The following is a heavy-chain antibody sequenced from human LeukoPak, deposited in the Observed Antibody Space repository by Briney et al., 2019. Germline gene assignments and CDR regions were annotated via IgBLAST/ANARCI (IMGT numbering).Heavy chain of an antibody. CDR3: ARYRYYYDSSGYYEFFDY. V-gene: IGHV4-59*01. J-gene: IGHJ4*02. CDR2: IYYSGST. CDR1: GGSISSYY. D-gene: IGHD3-22*01. Sequence: SETLSLTCTVSGGSISSYYWSWIRQPPGKGLEWIGYIYYSGSTNYNPSLKSRVTISVDTSKNQFSLKLSSVTAADTAVYYCARYRYYYDSSGYYEFFDYWGQGTLVTVSS.